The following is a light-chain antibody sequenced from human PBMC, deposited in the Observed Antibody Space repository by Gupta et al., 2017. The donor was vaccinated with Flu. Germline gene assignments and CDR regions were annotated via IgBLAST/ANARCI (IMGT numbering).Light chain of an antibody. CDR1: SSNIGNNY. CDR2: ENN. V-gene: IGLV1-51*02. Sequence: QSVLTQPPSVSAAPGQKVTISCSGSSSNIGNNYVSWYQQLPGTAPKLLIYENNKRPSGIPDRFSCSKSGASATLGITGLQTGDEAGYYCGTWDSSLSVLYVFGTGTKVTVL. J-gene: IGLJ1*01. CDR3: GTWDSSLSVLYV.